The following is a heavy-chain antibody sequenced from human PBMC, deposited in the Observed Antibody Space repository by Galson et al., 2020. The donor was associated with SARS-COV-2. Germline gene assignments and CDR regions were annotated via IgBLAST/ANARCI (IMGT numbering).Heavy chain of an antibody. CDR3: ATAHDSSGYYYDAFES. Sequence: ASVKVSCKASGYTFTGYYMHWVRQAPGQGLEWMGWINPNSGGTNYAQKFQGRVTMTRDTSISTAYMELSRLRSDDTAVYYCATAHDSSGYYYDAFESWGQGTMVTVSS. CDR1: GYTFTGYY. J-gene: IGHJ3*02. CDR2: INPNSGGT. V-gene: IGHV1-2*02. D-gene: IGHD3-22*01.